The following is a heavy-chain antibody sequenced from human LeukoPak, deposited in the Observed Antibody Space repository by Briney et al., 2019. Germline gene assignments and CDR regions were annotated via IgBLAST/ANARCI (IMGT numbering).Heavy chain of an antibody. CDR2: VFYSGGT. CDR1: GGSTTGYF. CDR3: ARRGYCSSTSCSTYYYYYMDV. Sequence: SETLSLTCTISGGSTTGYFWSWIRRPPGKGLEWIGYVFYSGGTLYNPSLESQVTISVDTSKNQFSLKLSSVTAADTAVYYCARRGYCSSTSCSTYYYYYMDVWGKGTTVTVSS. D-gene: IGHD2-2*02. V-gene: IGHV4-59*12. J-gene: IGHJ6*03.